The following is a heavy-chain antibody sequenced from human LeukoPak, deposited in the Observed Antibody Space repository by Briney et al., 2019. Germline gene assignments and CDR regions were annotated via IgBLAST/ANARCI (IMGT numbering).Heavy chain of an antibody. V-gene: IGHV3-23*01. CDR3: AKILSSMYFDL. D-gene: IGHD3-10*01. CDR2: ISGTT. J-gene: IGHJ2*01. Sequence: GGSLRLSCAASGFTFTNYAMNWVRQAPGKGLEWVSTISGTTYYADSVKGRFSISRDNSKSTLFLQMNNLRAEDTAVYYGAKILSSMYFDLWGRGALVTVST. CDR1: GFTFTNYA.